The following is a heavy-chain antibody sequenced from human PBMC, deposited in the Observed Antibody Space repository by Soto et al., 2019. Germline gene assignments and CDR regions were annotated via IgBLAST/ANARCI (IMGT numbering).Heavy chain of an antibody. Sequence: PGGSLRLSCAASGFTFSNAWMSWVRQAPGKGLEWVGRIKSKTDGGTTDYAAPVKGRFTISRDDSKNTLYLQMNSLKTEDTAVYYCTTDRMAAYYGMDVWGQGTKVTVSS. J-gene: IGHJ6*02. D-gene: IGHD6-19*01. CDR2: IKSKTDGGTT. V-gene: IGHV3-15*01. CDR1: GFTFSNAW. CDR3: TTDRMAAYYGMDV.